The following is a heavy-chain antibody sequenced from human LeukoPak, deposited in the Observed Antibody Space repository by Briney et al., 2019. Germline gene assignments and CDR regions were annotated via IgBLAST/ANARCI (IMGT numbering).Heavy chain of an antibody. CDR3: ATGTGTSGYGYY. V-gene: IGHV1-69*13. CDR1: GGTFSSYA. D-gene: IGHD5-12*01. CDR2: IIPIFGTA. J-gene: IGHJ4*02. Sequence: ASVKVSCKASGGTFSSYAISWVRQAPGQGLEWMGGIIPIFGTANYAQKFQGRVTITADESTSTAYMERSSLRSEDTAVYCCATGTGTSGYGYYWGQGTLVTVSS.